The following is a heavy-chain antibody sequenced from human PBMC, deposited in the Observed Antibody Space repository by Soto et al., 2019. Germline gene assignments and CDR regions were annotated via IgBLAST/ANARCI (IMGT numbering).Heavy chain of an antibody. CDR1: GFTFDDYA. Sequence: GGSLRLSCAASGFTFDDYAMHWVRQAPGKGLEWVSGISWNSGSIGYADSVKGRFTISRDNAKNSLYLQMNSLRAEDTALYYCAKDFRRIAAAELFDIWGQGTMVTVSS. D-gene: IGHD6-13*01. J-gene: IGHJ3*02. V-gene: IGHV3-9*01. CDR3: AKDFRRIAAAELFDI. CDR2: ISWNSGSI.